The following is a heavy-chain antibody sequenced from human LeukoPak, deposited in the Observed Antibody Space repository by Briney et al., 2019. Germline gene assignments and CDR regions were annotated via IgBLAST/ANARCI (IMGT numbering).Heavy chain of an antibody. CDR3: AKAGGITMVRGERFDY. CDR2: ISGSGGST. J-gene: IGHJ4*02. Sequence: PGGSLRLSCAASGFTFSSYAMSWVRQAPGKGLEWVSAISGSGGSTYYADSVKGRFTISRDNSKNTLYLQMNSLRAEDTAVYYCAKAGGITMVRGERFDYWGQGTLVTVSS. CDR1: GFTFSSYA. V-gene: IGHV3-23*01. D-gene: IGHD3-10*01.